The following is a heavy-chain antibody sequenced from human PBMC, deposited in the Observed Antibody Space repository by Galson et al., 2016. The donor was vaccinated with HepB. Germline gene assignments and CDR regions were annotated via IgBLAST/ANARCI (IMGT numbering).Heavy chain of an antibody. CDR3: ARDEISGTTGDY. CDR2: VYSVGGT. Sequence: SLRLSCAVSGFTVSNNYMSRVRQAPGKGLEWVSLVYSVGGTYYADSVKGRFTISRDNSKNTLYLQMNSLRAEDTAVYYCARDEISGTTGDYWGQGTLVTVSS. J-gene: IGHJ4*02. CDR1: GFTVSNNY. V-gene: IGHV3-53*01. D-gene: IGHD1-7*01.